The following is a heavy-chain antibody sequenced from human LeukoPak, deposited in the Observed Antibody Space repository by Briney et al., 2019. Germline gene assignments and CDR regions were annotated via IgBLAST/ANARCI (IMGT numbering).Heavy chain of an antibody. CDR1: GYTFTSYA. V-gene: IGHV1-69*13. D-gene: IGHD3-3*01. CDR2: IIPIFGTA. J-gene: IGHJ6*03. Sequence: SVKVSCKASGYTFTSYAISWVRQAPGQGLEWMGGIIPIFGTANYAQKFQGRVTITADESTSTAYMELSSLRSEDTAVYYCARKDYDFWSGSGRSYYYYMDVWGKGTTVTVSS. CDR3: ARKDYDFWSGSGRSYYYYMDV.